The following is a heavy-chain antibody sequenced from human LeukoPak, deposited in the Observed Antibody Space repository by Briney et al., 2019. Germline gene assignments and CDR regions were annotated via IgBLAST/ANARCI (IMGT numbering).Heavy chain of an antibody. CDR1: GFTFSNYW. CDR3: ARTGKFDS. CDR2: IKTDGSET. J-gene: IGHJ5*01. V-gene: IGHV3-7*05. Sequence: GGSLRLSCAASGFTFSNYWMNWVRQAPGKGLEWVDNIKTDGSETYYVDSVKGRFTISRDNAKNSVYLQMNSLRAEDTAIYYCARTGKFDSWGQGTLVTVSA.